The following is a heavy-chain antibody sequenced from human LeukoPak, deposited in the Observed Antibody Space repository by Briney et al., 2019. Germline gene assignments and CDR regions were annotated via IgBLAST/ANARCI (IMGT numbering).Heavy chain of an antibody. D-gene: IGHD3-3*01. J-gene: IGHJ5*02. V-gene: IGHV5-51*01. Sequence: GESLKISCKGSGHSFTSYWIGWVRQMPGNGLEWMGIIYPGDSDTRYSPSFQGQVTISADKSISTAYLQWSSLKASDTAMYYCARQREHYDFWSGIYVDPWGQGTLVTVSS. CDR3: ARQREHYDFWSGIYVDP. CDR2: IYPGDSDT. CDR1: GHSFTSYW.